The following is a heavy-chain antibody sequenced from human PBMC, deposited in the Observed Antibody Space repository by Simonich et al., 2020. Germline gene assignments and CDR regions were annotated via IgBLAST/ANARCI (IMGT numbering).Heavy chain of an antibody. CDR1: GFTFSSYA. V-gene: IGHV3-30*07. CDR3: AREGAGNDAFDI. Sequence: QVQLVESGGGVVQPGRSLRLSCAASGFTFSSYAMHWVRQASGKGLDGVASVSNDGSNKYSADSVKGRFTISRDNSKNTLYLQMNSLRAEDTAVYYCAREGAGNDAFDIWGQGTMVTVSS. J-gene: IGHJ3*02. CDR2: VSNDGSNK. D-gene: IGHD1-26*01.